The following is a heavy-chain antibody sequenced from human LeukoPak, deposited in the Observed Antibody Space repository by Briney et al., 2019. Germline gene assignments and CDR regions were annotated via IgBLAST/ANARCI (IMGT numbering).Heavy chain of an antibody. CDR3: ARGGDGNRRDFDY. V-gene: IGHV1-2*02. D-gene: IGHD5-24*01. J-gene: IGHJ4*02. Sequence: ASVKVSCKASGYTFTAYYMHWLRQAPGQGLQWMGWINPNSGDTNYAQNSRGRVTMTRDTSISTAYMELNSLTSDDTAVYYCARGGDGNRRDFDYWGQGTLVTVSS. CDR2: INPNSGDT. CDR1: GYTFTAYY.